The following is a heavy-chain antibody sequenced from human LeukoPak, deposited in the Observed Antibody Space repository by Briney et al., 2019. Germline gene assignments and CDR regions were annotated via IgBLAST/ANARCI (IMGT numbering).Heavy chain of an antibody. D-gene: IGHD6-19*01. CDR3: TRALRGGWAAFDI. J-gene: IGHJ3*02. V-gene: IGHV4-59*01. CDR2: IYSSGST. Sequence: SETLSLTCSVSGGSISGFYWTWFRQPPGKGLEWIGYIYSSGSTNYNPSLKSRVTISLDTPKSQFSLKLSSVTAADTAVYFCTRALRGGWAAFDIWGQGTMVTLSS. CDR1: GGSISGFY.